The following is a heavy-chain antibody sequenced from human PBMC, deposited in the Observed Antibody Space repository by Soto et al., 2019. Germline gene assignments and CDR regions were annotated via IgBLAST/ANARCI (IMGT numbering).Heavy chain of an antibody. CDR1: GFSFSSYD. CDR3: AKEDDAWTNGHFDI. J-gene: IGHJ3*02. CDR2: ISGSGGSA. Sequence: EVQLLESGGGLVQPGGSLRLSCAASGFSFSSYDMSWLRQAPGKGLEWVSGISGSGGSAYYADSVKGRFTISRDNSKNTLYVQMNSLRAEDTAIYYCAKEDDAWTNGHFDIWGQGTMVTVSS. D-gene: IGHD2-8*01. V-gene: IGHV3-23*01.